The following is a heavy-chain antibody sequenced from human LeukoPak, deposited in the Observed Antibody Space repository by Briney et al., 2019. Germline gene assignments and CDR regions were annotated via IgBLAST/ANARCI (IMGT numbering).Heavy chain of an antibody. Sequence: RGESLKISCNGSGYRFTSYWIGWVRQMPGKGLEWMAIIYPGDSDTRYSPSFQGQVTISVDKSINTAYLQWSSLKASDTAMYYCARSQDPHFDYWGQGTLVTVSS. CDR3: ARSQDPHFDY. CDR2: IYPGDSDT. CDR1: GYRFTSYW. J-gene: IGHJ4*02. V-gene: IGHV5-51*01.